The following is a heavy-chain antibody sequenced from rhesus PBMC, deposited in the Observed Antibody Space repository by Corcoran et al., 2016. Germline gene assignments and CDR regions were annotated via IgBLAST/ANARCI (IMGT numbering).Heavy chain of an antibody. CDR2: IYEITGSP. J-gene: IGHJ4*01. CDR3: ARGHTVTAEEY. CDR1: GGSISSSNW. Sequence: QVQLQESGPAVVKPSETLSLTCAVSGGSISSSNWWSWIRQSQGKGLEWIGFIYEITGSPNYNPSLNNRVPFSKYASKNQFSLKLSSVTAADTAVYYCARGHTVTAEEYWGQGVLVTVSS. D-gene: IGHD2-21*01. V-gene: IGHV4-93*01.